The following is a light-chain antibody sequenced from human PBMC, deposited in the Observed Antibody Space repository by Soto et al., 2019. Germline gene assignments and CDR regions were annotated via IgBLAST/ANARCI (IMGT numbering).Light chain of an antibody. J-gene: IGKJ1*01. Sequence: ESVLTQSPGTLSLSPGEKATLSCRASQSVSSSYLAWYQQKPGQAPRLLIYGASSRATGIPDRFSGSGSGTDFTLTVSRLEHEDFAVYYCQPFGSSSWTFGQGTKVEIK. V-gene: IGKV3-20*01. CDR1: QSVSSSY. CDR3: QPFGSSSWT. CDR2: GAS.